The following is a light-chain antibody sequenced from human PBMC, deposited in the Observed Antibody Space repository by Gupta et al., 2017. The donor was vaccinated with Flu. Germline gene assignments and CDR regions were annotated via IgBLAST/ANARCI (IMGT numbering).Light chain of an antibody. V-gene: IGKV1-9*01. J-gene: IGKJ1*01. CDR1: QDIRSY. CDR2: AAS. Sequence: IQLTQSPSFLSASIGDRVSITCRASQDIRSYLGWYQQKPGKAPELLIYAASTLQSGVPSRFSGSGSGTEFTLTISSLQPEDFATDYCQHLNTYLPWTFGQGTRVEIK. CDR3: QHLNTYLPWT.